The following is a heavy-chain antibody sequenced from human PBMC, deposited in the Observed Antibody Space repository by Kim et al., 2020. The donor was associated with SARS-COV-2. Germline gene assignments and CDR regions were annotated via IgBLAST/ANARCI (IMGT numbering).Heavy chain of an antibody. D-gene: IGHD3-10*01. J-gene: IGHJ4*02. CDR1: GYTFTTYY. CDR2: INPSGGST. V-gene: IGHV1-46*01. Sequence: ASVKVSCKASGYTFTTYYIHWIRQAPGQGLEWMGIINPSGGSTTYAQKFQGRVTMTRDTSTSTVYLELGSLTSEDTAVFYCARVGSGNSPLDYWGQGTLVTVSS. CDR3: ARVGSGNSPLDY.